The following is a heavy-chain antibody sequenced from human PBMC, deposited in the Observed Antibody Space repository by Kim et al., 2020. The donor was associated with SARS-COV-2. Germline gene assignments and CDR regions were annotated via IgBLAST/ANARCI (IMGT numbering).Heavy chain of an antibody. D-gene: IGHD1-26*01. J-gene: IGHJ4*02. CDR3: ARVGGSVGATRRYFDY. CDR2: IYYSGST. CDR1: GGSISSYY. V-gene: IGHV4-59*01. Sequence: SETLSLTCTVSGGSISSYYWSWIRQPPGKGLEWIGYIYYSGSTNYNPSLKSRVTISVDTSKNQFSLKLSSVTAADTAVYYCARVGGSVGATRRYFDYWGQGTLVTVSS.